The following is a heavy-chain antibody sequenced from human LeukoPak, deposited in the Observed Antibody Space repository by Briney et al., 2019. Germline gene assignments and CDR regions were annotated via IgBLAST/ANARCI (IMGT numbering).Heavy chain of an antibody. J-gene: IGHJ4*02. CDR3: AREHDYGDSADY. CDR2: ISSSSSYI. D-gene: IGHD4-17*01. CDR1: GFTFSSYS. V-gene: IGHV3-21*01. Sequence: GGSLRLSCAASGFTFSSYSMNWVRQAPGEGLEWVSSISSSSSYIYYADSVKGRFTISRDNAKNPLYLQMNSLRAEDTAVYYCAREHDYGDSADYWGQGTLVTVSS.